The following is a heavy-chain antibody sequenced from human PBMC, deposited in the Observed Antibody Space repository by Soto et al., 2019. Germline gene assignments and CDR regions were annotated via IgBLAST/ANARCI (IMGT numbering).Heavy chain of an antibody. V-gene: IGHV3-23*01. CDR3: AKNWPDRGSWHYPFDY. CDR2: ISGSGGNT. D-gene: IGHD6-13*01. J-gene: IGHJ4*02. Sequence: GGSLRLSCAASGFTFSSYVMSWVRQAPGKGLEWVSSISGSGGNTYYTDSVKGRFAISRDNSENTLYVQMSSLRADDTAIYYCAKNWPDRGSWHYPFDYWSQGTLVTVSS. CDR1: GFTFSSYV.